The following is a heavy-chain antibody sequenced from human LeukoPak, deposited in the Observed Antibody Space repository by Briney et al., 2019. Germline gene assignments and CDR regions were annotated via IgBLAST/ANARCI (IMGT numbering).Heavy chain of an antibody. J-gene: IGHJ5*02. Sequence: GGSLRLSCAASGFTFDDYAMHWVRQAPGKGLEWVSGISWNSGSIGYADSVKGRFTISRDNAKNSLYLQMNSLRAEDTALYYCARASSTSVNWFDPWCQGTLVTVSS. CDR1: GFTFDDYA. D-gene: IGHD2-2*01. CDR2: ISWNSGSI. V-gene: IGHV3-9*01. CDR3: ARASSTSVNWFDP.